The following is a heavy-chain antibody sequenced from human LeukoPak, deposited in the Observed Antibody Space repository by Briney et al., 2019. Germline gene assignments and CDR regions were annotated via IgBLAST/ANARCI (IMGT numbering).Heavy chain of an antibody. CDR1: GFTFSSYW. V-gene: IGHV3-74*01. Sequence: GGSLRLSCAASGFTFSSYWMYWVRQVPGKGLGWVSRITRKWSRTSYADSVKGRFTISRDNSKNTLYLQMSSLRAEDTAVYHCVKDDSYYYDTSTYVAWGQGTLVTVSS. D-gene: IGHD3-22*01. CDR3: VKDDSYYYDTSTYVA. CDR2: ITRKWSRT. J-gene: IGHJ5*02.